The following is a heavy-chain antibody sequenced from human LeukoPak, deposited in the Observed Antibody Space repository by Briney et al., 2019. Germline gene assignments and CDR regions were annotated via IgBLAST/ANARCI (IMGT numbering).Heavy chain of an antibody. CDR2: ISSSSSYI. Sequence: GGSLRLSCAASGFTFSSYSMNWARQAPGKGLEWVSSISSSSSYIYYADSVKGRFTISRDNAKNSLYLQMNSLRAEDTAVYYCAKETTVSRGGFDYWGQGTLVTVSS. V-gene: IGHV3-21*04. CDR1: GFTFSSYS. D-gene: IGHD4-17*01. J-gene: IGHJ4*02. CDR3: AKETTVSRGGFDY.